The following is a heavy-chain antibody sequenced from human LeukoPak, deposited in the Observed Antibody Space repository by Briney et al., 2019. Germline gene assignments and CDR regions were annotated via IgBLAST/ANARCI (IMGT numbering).Heavy chain of an antibody. V-gene: IGHV4-34*01. D-gene: IGHD3-3*01. Sequence: SETLSLTCAVYGGSLSGYFWSWIRQPPGKGLEWIGEIHHTGATNYKPSLKSRVSISLDMSKNQLSLEMRSVTAADTAVYYCARGPPRFLEWLLFGGRAFDIWGQGTMVTVSS. J-gene: IGHJ3*02. CDR2: IHHTGAT. CDR1: GGSLSGYF. CDR3: ARGPPRFLEWLLFGGRAFDI.